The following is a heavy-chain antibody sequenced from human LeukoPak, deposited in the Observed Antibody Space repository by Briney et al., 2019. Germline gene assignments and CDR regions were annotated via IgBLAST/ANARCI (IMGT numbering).Heavy chain of an antibody. D-gene: IGHD6-13*01. CDR2: IYYSGST. CDR1: GGSISSSSYY. J-gene: IGHJ4*02. CDR3: ARAKIAAAGPFDY. V-gene: IGHV4-39*07. Sequence: RSSETLSLTCTVSGGSISSSSYYWGWIRQPPGKGLEWIGSIYYSGSTYYNPSLKSRVTISVDTSKNQFSLKLSSVTAADTAVYYCARAKIAAAGPFDYWGQGTLVTVSS.